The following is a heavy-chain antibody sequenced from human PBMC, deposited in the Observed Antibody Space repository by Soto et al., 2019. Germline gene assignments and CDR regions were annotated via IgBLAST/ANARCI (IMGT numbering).Heavy chain of an antibody. D-gene: IGHD6-13*01. CDR2: ISYDGSNK. V-gene: IGHV3-30*18. Sequence: QVQLVESGRGVVQPGRSLRLSCAASGFTFSSYGMHWVRQAPGKGLEWVAVISYDGSNKYYADSVKGRFTISRDNSKNTLYLEMNSLRAEDTAVYYCANQYSSSWYGDYYYMDVWGKGTTVTVSS. J-gene: IGHJ6*03. CDR3: ANQYSSSWYGDYYYMDV. CDR1: GFTFSSYG.